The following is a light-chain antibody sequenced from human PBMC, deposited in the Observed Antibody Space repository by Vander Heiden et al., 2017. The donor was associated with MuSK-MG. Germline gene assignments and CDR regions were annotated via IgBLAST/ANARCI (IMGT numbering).Light chain of an antibody. Sequence: QSVLQPPASLSSSPGPSITISCTGTRSDVGLYPYVSWYQQPPGKAPNLIIYDVSKLPAAMSYRFSGSRSGNTASLTISGLQAEDEADYYCSSYTTFNSWVFGGGTKLTVL. CDR1: RSDVGLYPY. CDR3: SSYTTFNSWV. V-gene: IGLV2-14*01. J-gene: IGLJ3*02. CDR2: DVS.